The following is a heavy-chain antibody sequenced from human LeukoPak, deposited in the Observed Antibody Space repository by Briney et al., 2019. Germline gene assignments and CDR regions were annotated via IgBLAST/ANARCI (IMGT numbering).Heavy chain of an antibody. V-gene: IGHV1-69*04. J-gene: IGHJ6*02. CDR3: ARDQIRTIVTYGMDV. Sequence: SVKVSCKASGYTFTSYYMHWVRQAPGQGLEWMGRIIPILGIANYAQKFQGRVTITADKSTSTAYMELSSLRSEDTAVYYCARDQIRTIVTYGMDVWGQGTTVTVSS. D-gene: IGHD2-15*01. CDR2: IIPILGIA. CDR1: GYTFTSYY.